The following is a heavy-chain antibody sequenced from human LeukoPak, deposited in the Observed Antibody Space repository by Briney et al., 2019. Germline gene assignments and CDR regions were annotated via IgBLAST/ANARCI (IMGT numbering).Heavy chain of an antibody. CDR2: IYHSGST. D-gene: IGHD3-22*01. V-gene: IGHV4-38-2*02. CDR3: ARPYYYDSSGYDDAFDI. J-gene: IGHJ3*02. Sequence: SETLSLTCTVSGYSISSGYYWGWIRPPPGKGLEWIGNIYHSGSTYYNPSLKSRVTISVDTSKNQFSLKLSSVTAADTAVYYCARPYYYDSSGYDDAFDIWGQGTMVTVSS. CDR1: GYSISSGYY.